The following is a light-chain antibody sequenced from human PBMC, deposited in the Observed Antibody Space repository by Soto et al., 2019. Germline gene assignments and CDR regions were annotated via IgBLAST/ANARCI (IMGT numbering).Light chain of an antibody. CDR1: NSDVGGYNF. CDR2: EVT. V-gene: IGLV2-14*03. J-gene: IGLJ1*01. Sequence: QSALTQPASVSGSPGQSITISCTGTNSDVGGYNFVSWYQQLPGKAPKLMIYEVTSRPSGVSNRFSGSKSGNTASLTISGLQPEDEADYYCSSYTTSSTVVFGTGTKVTVL. CDR3: SSYTTSSTVV.